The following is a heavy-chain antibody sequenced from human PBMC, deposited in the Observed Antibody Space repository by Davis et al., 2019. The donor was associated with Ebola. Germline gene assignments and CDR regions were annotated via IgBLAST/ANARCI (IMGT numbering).Heavy chain of an antibody. CDR2: IYYSGST. CDR3: ARGARAADGMDV. Sequence: SETLSLTCTVSGDSISSYYWSWIRQPPGKGLEWIGYIYYSGSTNYNPSLKSRVTISVDTSKNQFSLKLSSVTAADTAVYNCARGARAADGMDVWGQGTTVTVSS. D-gene: IGHD4/OR15-4a*01. V-gene: IGHV4-59*01. CDR1: GDSISSYY. J-gene: IGHJ6*02.